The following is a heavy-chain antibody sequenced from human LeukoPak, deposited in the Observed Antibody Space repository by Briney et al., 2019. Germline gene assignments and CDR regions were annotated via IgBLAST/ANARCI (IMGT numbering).Heavy chain of an antibody. CDR2: MYYSGST. CDR1: GGSIGSRC. Sequence: SETLSLTCTVAGGSIGSRCWSWIRQTPGKGLEWVGYMYYSGSTNYNRSLKSRVTISVDTSKNQFSLKLSSVTAADTAVYYCAREGGQYFDYWGQGTLVTVSS. V-gene: IGHV4-59*11. CDR3: AREGGQYFDY. J-gene: IGHJ4*02.